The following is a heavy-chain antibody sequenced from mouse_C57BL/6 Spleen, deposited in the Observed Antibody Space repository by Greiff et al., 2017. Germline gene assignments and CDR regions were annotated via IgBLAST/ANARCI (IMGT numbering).Heavy chain of an antibody. CDR2: ISDGGSYT. Sequence: EVKLVESGGGLVKPGGSLKLSCAASGFTFSSYAMSWVRQTPEKRLEWVATISDGGSYTYYPDNVKGRFTISRDNAKNNLYLQMSHLKSEDTAMYYCARGPRFDVWGTGTTVTVSS. J-gene: IGHJ1*03. CDR3: ARGPRFDV. CDR1: GFTFSSYA. V-gene: IGHV5-4*03.